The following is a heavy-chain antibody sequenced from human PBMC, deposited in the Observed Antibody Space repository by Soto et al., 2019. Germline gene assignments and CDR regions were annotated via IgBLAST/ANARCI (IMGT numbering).Heavy chain of an antibody. Sequence: SETLSLTCTVSSGSISFYYWSWIRQPPGKGLEWIGYIYYSGSTNYNPSLKSRVTISVDTSKNQFSLKLSSVTAADTAVYYCARGNDYGDYYEAADYWGQGTLVTVSS. D-gene: IGHD4-17*01. CDR2: IYYSGST. CDR1: SGSISFYY. CDR3: ARGNDYGDYYEAADY. V-gene: IGHV4-59*01. J-gene: IGHJ4*02.